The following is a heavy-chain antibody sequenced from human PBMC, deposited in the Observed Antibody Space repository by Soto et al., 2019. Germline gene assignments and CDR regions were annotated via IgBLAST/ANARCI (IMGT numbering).Heavy chain of an antibody. D-gene: IGHD3-3*01. Sequence: QITLNESGPAQVKPRQTLTLTCTFSGFSLTTSGVGVGWIRQSPGRAPEWLALIYWDDDKRYSPSLKSRLTITKYAPKNQVVLKMADLDPADTATYYCAHRVLRTVFGLVTTTAIYFDFWGQGTPVAVSS. CDR3: AHRVLRTVFGLVTTTAIYFDF. CDR1: GFSLTTSGVG. J-gene: IGHJ4*02. V-gene: IGHV2-5*02. CDR2: IYWDDDK.